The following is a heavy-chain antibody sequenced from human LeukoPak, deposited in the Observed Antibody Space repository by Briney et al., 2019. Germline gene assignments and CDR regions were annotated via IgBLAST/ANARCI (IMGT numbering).Heavy chain of an antibody. D-gene: IGHD3-9*01. V-gene: IGHV1-2*02. Sequence: ASVKVSCKASGYTFTGYYMHWVRQAPGQGLEWMGWINPNSGGANYAQKFQGRVTMTRDTSISTAYMELSRLRSDDTAVYYCARDEAYLILTGYPFDYWGQGTLVTVSS. J-gene: IGHJ4*02. CDR2: INPNSGGA. CDR3: ARDEAYLILTGYPFDY. CDR1: GYTFTGYY.